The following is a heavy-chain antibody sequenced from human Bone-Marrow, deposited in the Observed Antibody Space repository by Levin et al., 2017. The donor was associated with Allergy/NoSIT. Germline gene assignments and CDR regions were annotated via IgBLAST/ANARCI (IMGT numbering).Heavy chain of an antibody. Sequence: ETLSLTCAASGFTFSSYAMSWVRQAPGKGLEWVSAISGSGGSTYYADSVKGRFTISRDNSKNTLYLQMNSLRAEDTAVYYCATAETTVVTPHYYYGMDVWGQGTTVTVSS. CDR2: ISGSGGST. J-gene: IGHJ6*02. V-gene: IGHV3-23*01. D-gene: IGHD4-23*01. CDR3: ATAETTVVTPHYYYGMDV. CDR1: GFTFSSYA.